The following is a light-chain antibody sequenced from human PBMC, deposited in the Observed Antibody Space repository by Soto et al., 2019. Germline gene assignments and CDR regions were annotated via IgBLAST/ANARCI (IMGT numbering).Light chain of an antibody. V-gene: IGLV3-21*04. J-gene: IGLJ1*01. CDR3: QVWDSSSDHPYYV. CDR2: YDS. Sequence: YELTQPPSVSVAPGKTARITCGGNNIGSKSVHWYQQKPGQAPVLVIYYDSDRPSGIPERFSGSNSGNTATLTISRVEAGDEADYYCQVWDSSSDHPYYVFGTGTKLTVL. CDR1: NIGSKS.